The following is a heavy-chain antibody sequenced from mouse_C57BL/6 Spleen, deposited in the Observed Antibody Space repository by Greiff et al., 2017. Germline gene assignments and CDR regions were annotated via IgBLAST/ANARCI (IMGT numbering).Heavy chain of an antibody. CDR2: INPNNGGT. Sequence: EVMLVESGPELVKPGASVKIPCKASGYTFTDYNMDWVKQSHGKSLEWIGDINPNNGGTIYNQKFKGKATLTVDKSSSTAYMELRSLTSEDTAVYYGARSGYLTGFAYWGQGTLVTVSA. J-gene: IGHJ3*01. CDR3: ARSGYLTGFAY. CDR1: GYTFTDYN. D-gene: IGHD3-1*01. V-gene: IGHV1-18*01.